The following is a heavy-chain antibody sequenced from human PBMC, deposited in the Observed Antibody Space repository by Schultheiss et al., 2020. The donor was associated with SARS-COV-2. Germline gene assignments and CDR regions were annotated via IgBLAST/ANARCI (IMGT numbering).Heavy chain of an antibody. CDR2: INAGNGNT. D-gene: IGHD3-22*01. V-gene: IGHV1-3*01. Sequence: ASVKVSCKASGYTFTSYAMHWVRQAPGQRLEWMGWINAGNGNTKYSQKFQGRVTITRDTSASTAYMELSSLRSEDTAVYYCARDGSGYYYRKNWFDSWGQGTLVTVSS. J-gene: IGHJ5*01. CDR3: ARDGSGYYYRKNWFDS. CDR1: GYTFTSYA.